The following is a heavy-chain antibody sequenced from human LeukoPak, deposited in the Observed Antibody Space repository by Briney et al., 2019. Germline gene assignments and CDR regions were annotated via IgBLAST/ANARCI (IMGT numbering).Heavy chain of an antibody. CDR3: ARLLNYYDSSGYKRYMDV. Sequence: PGGSLRLSCAASGFTFSSYSMNWVRQAPGKGLEWIGEINHSGSTNYNPSLKSRVTISVDTSKNQFSLKLSSVTAADTAVYYCARLLNYYDSSGYKRYMDVWGKGTTVTISS. D-gene: IGHD3-22*01. CDR2: INHSGST. J-gene: IGHJ6*03. CDR1: GFTFSSYS. V-gene: IGHV4-34*01.